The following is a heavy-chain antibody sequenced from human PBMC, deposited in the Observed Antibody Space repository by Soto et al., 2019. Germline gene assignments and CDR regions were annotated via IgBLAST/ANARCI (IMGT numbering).Heavy chain of an antibody. Sequence: QVQLVESGGGVVQPGKSLRLSCAASGFTFSAYGMHWVRQAPGKGLEWVTFISFNGKNTDYADSVKGRFTVSRDNARKTLHLQMNRLRVEDTAVYYCADIGGYDSVGGAYWGQGALVTVS. CDR3: ADIGGYDSVGGAY. D-gene: IGHD3-16*01. CDR1: GFTFSAYG. CDR2: ISFNGKNT. V-gene: IGHV3-33*05. J-gene: IGHJ4*02.